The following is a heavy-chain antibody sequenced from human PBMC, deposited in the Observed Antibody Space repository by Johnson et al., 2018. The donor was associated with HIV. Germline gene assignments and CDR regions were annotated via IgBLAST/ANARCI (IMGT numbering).Heavy chain of an antibody. CDR1: GFTFSNYV. Sequence: VQLVESGGGLVQPGGSLRLSCAASGFTFSNYVMSWVRQAPGKGLEWVSSITGSGGSTYYADSVKGRFTISRDNSKNTLYLQMKSLRAEDTAVYYCAKDRGDSSGYYYADAFDIWGQGTMVTVSS. J-gene: IGHJ3*02. CDR3: AKDRGDSSGYYYADAFDI. V-gene: IGHV3-23*04. D-gene: IGHD3-22*01. CDR2: ITGSGGST.